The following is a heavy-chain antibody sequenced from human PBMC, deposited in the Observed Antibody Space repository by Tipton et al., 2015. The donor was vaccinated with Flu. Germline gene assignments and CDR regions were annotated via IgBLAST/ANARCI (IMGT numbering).Heavy chain of an antibody. D-gene: IGHD5-24*01. CDR3: ARLRRNDQRFFLGFDS. J-gene: IGHJ4*02. CDR1: GGSISSYY. V-gene: IGHV4-59*04. CDR2: IYYSGST. Sequence: TLSLTCNVSGGSISSYYWSWIRQAPGKGLEWIGYIYYSGSTYSTPSLKSRVTLSVDPSKSQFSLRLRSVTSEDTAVYFCARLRRNDQRFFLGFDSWGQGTLVTVSS.